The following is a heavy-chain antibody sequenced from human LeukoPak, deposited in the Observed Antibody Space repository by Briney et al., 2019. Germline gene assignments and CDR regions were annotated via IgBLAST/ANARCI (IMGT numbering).Heavy chain of an antibody. CDR2: INSDGSRT. D-gene: IGHD2-2*01. V-gene: IGHV3-74*01. CDR1: GFTFSSYW. Sequence: GGSLRLSCAASGFTFSSYWMHWVRRAPGKGLVWVSRINSDGSRTTYADSVKGRFTISRDNAKNTLYLQMNSLRAEDTAVFHCARGYCSSSSCHDYYFDYWGQGTLVTVSS. CDR3: ARGYCSSSSCHDYYFDY. J-gene: IGHJ4*02.